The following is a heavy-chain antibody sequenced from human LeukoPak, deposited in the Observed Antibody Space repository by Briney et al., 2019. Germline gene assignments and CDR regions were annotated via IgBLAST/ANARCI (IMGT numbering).Heavy chain of an antibody. Sequence: SVKVSCKASGGTFSSYAISWVRQAPGQGLEWMGGIIPIFGTANYAQKFQGRVTITTDESTSTAYMELSSLRSEDTAVYYCVGVYCSSTSCYTGTGNWFDPWGQGTLVTVSS. D-gene: IGHD2-2*02. CDR1: GGTFSSYA. V-gene: IGHV1-69*05. J-gene: IGHJ5*02. CDR3: VGVYCSSTSCYTGTGNWFDP. CDR2: IIPIFGTA.